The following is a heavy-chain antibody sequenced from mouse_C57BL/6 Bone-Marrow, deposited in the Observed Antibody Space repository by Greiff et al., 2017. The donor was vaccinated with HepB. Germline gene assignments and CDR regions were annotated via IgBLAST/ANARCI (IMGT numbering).Heavy chain of an antibody. CDR2: IRNKANGYTT. D-gene: IGHD4-1*02. V-gene: IGHV7-3*01. CDR3: ARSATGTIWYFDV. J-gene: IGHJ1*03. CDR1: GFTFTDYY. Sequence: EVKLMESGGGLVQPGGSLSLSCAASGFTFTDYYMSWVRQPPGKALEWLGFIRNKANGYTTEYSASVKGRFTISRDNYQSILYLQMNALRAEDSATYYCARSATGTIWYFDVWGTGTTVTVSS.